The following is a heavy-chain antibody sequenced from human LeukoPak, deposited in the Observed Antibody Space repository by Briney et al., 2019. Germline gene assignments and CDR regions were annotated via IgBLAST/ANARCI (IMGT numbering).Heavy chain of an antibody. CDR2: IYYIWST. V-gene: IGHV4-59*01. CDR1: GDSLSRYY. J-gene: IGHJ4*02. Sequence: SETLSLTCTVSGDSLSRYYRSWVPQPPGKGLEWSGYIYYIWSTNFNPALTSRVTISVDTSKTQFCLKLSSVTAADTAVYYCAASYSSSSVFDYWGQGTLVTVSS. D-gene: IGHD6-6*01. CDR3: AASYSSSSVFDY.